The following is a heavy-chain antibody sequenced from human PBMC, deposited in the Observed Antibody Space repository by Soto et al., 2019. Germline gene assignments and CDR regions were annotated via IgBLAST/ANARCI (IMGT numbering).Heavy chain of an antibody. D-gene: IGHD4-17*01. J-gene: IGHJ3*02. CDR3: ARGKVTTVTLDAFDI. CDR1: GYTFTSYD. CDR2: IIPNLGKA. Sequence: SVKVSCKASGYTFTSYDINWVRQATGQGLEWMGWIIPNLGKANYAQKFQGRVTITADKSTSTAYMELSSLRSEDTAVYYCARGKVTTVTLDAFDIWGQGTMVTVSS. V-gene: IGHV1-69*10.